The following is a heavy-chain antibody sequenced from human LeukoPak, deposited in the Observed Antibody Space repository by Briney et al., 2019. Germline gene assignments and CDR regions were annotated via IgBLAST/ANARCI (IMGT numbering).Heavy chain of an antibody. CDR1: GGSFSGYY. J-gene: IGHJ4*02. D-gene: IGHD2-15*01. CDR2: INHSGST. Sequence: SETLSLTCAVYGGSFSGYYWSWIRQPPGKGLEWIGEINHSGSTNYNPSLKSRVTTSVDTSKNQFSLKLSSVTAADTAVYYCARPHRYCSGGSCYRYFDYWGQGTLVTVSS. V-gene: IGHV4-34*01. CDR3: ARPHRYCSGGSCYRYFDY.